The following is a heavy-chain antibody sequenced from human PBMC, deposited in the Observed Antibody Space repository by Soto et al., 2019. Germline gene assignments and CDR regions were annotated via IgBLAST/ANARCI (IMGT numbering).Heavy chain of an antibody. CDR3: AKGGPYGSGSSYFDY. J-gene: IGHJ4*02. CDR1: GFTFSSYA. Sequence: GESLKISCAASGFTFSSYAMSWVRQAPGKGLEWVSAISGSGGSTYYADSVKGRFTISRDNSKNTLYLQMNSLRAEDTAVYYCAKGGPYGSGSSYFDYWGQGTLVTVSS. CDR2: ISGSGGST. V-gene: IGHV3-23*01. D-gene: IGHD3-10*01.